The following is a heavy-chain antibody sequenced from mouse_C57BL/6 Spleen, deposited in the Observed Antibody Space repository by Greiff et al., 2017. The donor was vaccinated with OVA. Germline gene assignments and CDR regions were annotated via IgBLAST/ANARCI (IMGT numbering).Heavy chain of an antibody. CDR3: ARDGGNYYAVDY. D-gene: IGHD1-1*02. CDR2: ISDGGSYT. J-gene: IGHJ4*01. V-gene: IGHV5-4*01. CDR1: GFTFSSYA. Sequence: EVMLVESGGGLVKPGGSLKLSCAASGFTFSSYAMSWVRQTPEKRLEWVATISDGGSYTYYPDNVKGRFTISRDNAKNNLYLQMRHLKSEDTAMYYCARDGGNYYAVDYWGQGTSVTVSS.